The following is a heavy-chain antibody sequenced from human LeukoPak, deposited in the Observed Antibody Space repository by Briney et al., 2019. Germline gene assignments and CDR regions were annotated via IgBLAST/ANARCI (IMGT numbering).Heavy chain of an antibody. CDR2: IYYSGST. J-gene: IGHJ4*02. CDR1: GGSISGYY. CDR3: ASAMAPKNWGAAYYFDY. V-gene: IGHV4-59*01. D-gene: IGHD7-27*01. Sequence: SETLSLTCTVSGGSISGYYWSWIRQPPGKGLEWIGYIYYSGSTNYNPSLKSRVTMSVDTSKNQFSLQLSSVTAADTAVYYCASAMAPKNWGAAYYFDYWGQGALVTVSS.